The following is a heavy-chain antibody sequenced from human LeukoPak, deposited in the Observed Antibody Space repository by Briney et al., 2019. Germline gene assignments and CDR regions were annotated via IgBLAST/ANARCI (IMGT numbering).Heavy chain of an antibody. D-gene: IGHD2-2*01. CDR3: AKEPREYCSSTSCPNWFDS. Sequence: GTSLRLSCETSGLTFSHFGMHWVRQAPGKGLEWVAVIWSDATNQYYADSVKGRFTISRDNFRRTVSLEMNSLRAEDTAVYYCAKEPREYCSSTSCPNWFDSWGQGTLVTVSS. CDR1: GLTFSHFG. J-gene: IGHJ5*01. CDR2: IWSDATNQ. V-gene: IGHV3-33*06.